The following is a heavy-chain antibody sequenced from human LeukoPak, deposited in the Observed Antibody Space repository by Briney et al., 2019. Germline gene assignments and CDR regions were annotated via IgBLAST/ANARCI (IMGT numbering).Heavy chain of an antibody. J-gene: IGHJ3*02. CDR1: GYTFTSYV. D-gene: IGHD6-13*01. CDR2: INTNTGNP. Sequence: ASVKVSCKASGYTFTSYVLHWVRQAPGQGLEWMGWINTNTGNPTYAQGFAGRFVFSLDTSVSTAYLQISSLKAEDTAVYYCARDRAAAGPSDAFDIWGQGTMVTVSS. V-gene: IGHV7-4-1*02. CDR3: ARDRAAAGPSDAFDI.